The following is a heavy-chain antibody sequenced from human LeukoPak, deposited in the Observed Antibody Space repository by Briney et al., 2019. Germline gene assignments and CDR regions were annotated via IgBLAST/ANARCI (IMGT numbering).Heavy chain of an antibody. J-gene: IGHJ5*02. CDR3: ARGPQFSGPGWFDP. D-gene: IGHD3-10*01. CDR2: ITFSSSHI. CDR1: GFSVSNNY. V-gene: IGHV3-21*01. Sequence: GGSLRLSCLVSGFSVSNNYMNWVRQAPGKGLECVSSITFSSSHIYYADSVKGRFTISRDNTKDSLYLQMNSLRAEDTAIYYCARGPQFSGPGWFDPWGQGTLVTVSS.